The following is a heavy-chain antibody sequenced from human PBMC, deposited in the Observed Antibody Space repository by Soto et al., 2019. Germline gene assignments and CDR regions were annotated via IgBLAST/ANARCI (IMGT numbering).Heavy chain of an antibody. V-gene: IGHV4-39*01. Sequence: PSETLSLTCSVSGASITSTSSYWGWIRQPPGKGLEWIAIIYYRGNTYYNPSLRSRLTISVDTSQNQFSLKLTSVTAADAAVYYCAGQYPFYSSGYHLNFLGLGTLVTVSS. CDR2: IYYRGNT. CDR3: AGQYPFYSSGYHLNF. CDR1: GASITSTSSY. J-gene: IGHJ4*02. D-gene: IGHD3-22*01.